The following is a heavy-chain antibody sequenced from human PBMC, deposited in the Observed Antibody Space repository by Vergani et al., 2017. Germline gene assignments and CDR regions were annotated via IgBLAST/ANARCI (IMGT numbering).Heavy chain of an antibody. CDR1: GFTFSSYA. V-gene: IGHV3-23*01. D-gene: IGHD5-24*01. J-gene: IGHJ3*02. CDR2: ISGSGGST. CDR3: AKDKGHVEMGAFDI. Sequence: EVHLLESGGGLVQPGGSLRLSCAASGFTFSSYAMSWVRQAPGKGLEWVSAISGSGGSTYYADSVKGRFPISRDNSKNTLYLQMNSLRAEDTAVDYCAKDKGHVEMGAFDIWGQGTMVTVSS.